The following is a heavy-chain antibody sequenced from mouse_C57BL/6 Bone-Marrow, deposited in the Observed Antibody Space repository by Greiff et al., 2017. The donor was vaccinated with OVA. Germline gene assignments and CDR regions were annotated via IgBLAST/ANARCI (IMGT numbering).Heavy chain of an antibody. Sequence: EVKVVESGGGLVQPGGSLKLSCAASGFTFSDYYMYWVRQTPEKRLEWVAYISNGGGSTYYPDTVKGRFTISRDNAKNPLYLQMSRLKSEDTAMYYCARYGYDVDYYAMDYWGQGTSVTVSS. CDR1: GFTFSDYY. J-gene: IGHJ4*01. CDR2: ISNGGGST. D-gene: IGHD2-2*01. V-gene: IGHV5-12*01. CDR3: ARYGYDVDYYAMDY.